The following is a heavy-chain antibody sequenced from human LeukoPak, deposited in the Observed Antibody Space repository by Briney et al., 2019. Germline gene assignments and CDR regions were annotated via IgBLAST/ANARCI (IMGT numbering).Heavy chain of an antibody. CDR3: ASLIAARKSSFDY. CDR1: GFTFSSYS. Sequence: PGGSLRLSCAASGFTFSSYSMNWVRQAPGKGLEWLSYISSSSSTIYYADSVKGRFTISRDNAKNSLYLQMNSLRAGDTAVYYCASLIAARKSSFDYWGQGTLVTVSS. V-gene: IGHV3-48*04. CDR2: ISSSSSTI. J-gene: IGHJ4*02. D-gene: IGHD6-6*01.